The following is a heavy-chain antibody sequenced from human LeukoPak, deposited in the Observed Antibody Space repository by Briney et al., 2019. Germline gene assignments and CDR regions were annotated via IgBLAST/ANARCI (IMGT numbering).Heavy chain of an antibody. CDR2: IYHTGST. D-gene: IGHD3-22*01. V-gene: IGHV4-38-2*02. Sequence: SETLSLTCTVSGYSISSGYYWGWIRQPPGMGLEWIGSIYHTGSTYYNPSLKSRVTISVDTSKNQFSLKLSSVTAADTAVYYCARVPSTNYYDSSGYWGYFDYWGQGTLVTVSS. J-gene: IGHJ4*02. CDR1: GYSISSGYY. CDR3: ARVPSTNYYDSSGYWGYFDY.